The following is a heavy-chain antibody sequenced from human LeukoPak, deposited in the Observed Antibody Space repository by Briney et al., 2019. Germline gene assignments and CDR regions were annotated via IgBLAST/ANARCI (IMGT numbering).Heavy chain of an antibody. CDR2: ISAYNGNT. V-gene: IGHV1-18*01. D-gene: IGHD4-11*01. Sequence: ASVKVSCKASGYTFTSYGISWVRQAPGQGLEWMGWISAYNGNTNYAQKLQGRVTMTTDTSTSTAYVELRSLRSDDTAVYYCARDTEDYYYYMDVWGKGTTVTVSS. J-gene: IGHJ6*03. CDR1: GYTFTSYG. CDR3: ARDTEDYYYYMDV.